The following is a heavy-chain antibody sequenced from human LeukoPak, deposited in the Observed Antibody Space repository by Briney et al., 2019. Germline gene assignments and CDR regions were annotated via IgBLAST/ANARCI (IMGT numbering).Heavy chain of an antibody. Sequence: PSETLSLTCAVYGGSFSGYYWSWIRQPPGKGLEWIGEINHSGSTNYNPSLKGRVTISVDTSKNQFSLKLSSVTAADTAVYYCARGPVTVTTNNWFDPWGQGTLVTVSS. J-gene: IGHJ5*02. V-gene: IGHV4-34*01. CDR2: INHSGST. D-gene: IGHD4-17*01. CDR3: ARGPVTVTTNNWFDP. CDR1: GGSFSGYY.